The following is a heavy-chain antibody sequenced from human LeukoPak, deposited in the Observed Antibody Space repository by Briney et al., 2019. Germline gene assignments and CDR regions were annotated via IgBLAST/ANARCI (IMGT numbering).Heavy chain of an antibody. V-gene: IGHV3-48*04. CDR3: ARGMGVAVAERFYYDY. CDR1: GFTFSSYS. J-gene: IGHJ4*02. D-gene: IGHD3-16*01. CDR2: ISYTNRTI. Sequence: GGSLRLSCAASGFTFSSYSMNWVRQAPGKGLEWISYISYTNRTIYYADSVKGRFTISRDNTKNSLSLQMNSLRPEDTAVYYCARGMGVAVAERFYYDYWGQGTLVTVSS.